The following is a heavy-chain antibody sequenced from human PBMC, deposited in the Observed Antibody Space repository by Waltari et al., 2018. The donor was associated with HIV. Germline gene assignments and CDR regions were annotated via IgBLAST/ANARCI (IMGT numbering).Heavy chain of an antibody. CDR1: GDSISSGGYS. CDR3: ARAPPQSSVVSWFDP. CDR2: IYHSGRT. J-gene: IGHJ5*02. Sequence: HLQLQESGSGLVKPSETLSLTCAVSGDSISSGGYSWSWIRQPPGEALEWIGFIYHSGRTYYNPSLSSRVTISADTSKNHFPLRLRSVTAADTAVYYCARAPPQSSVVSWFDPWGQGTLVTVSS. V-gene: IGHV4-30-2*01. D-gene: IGHD6-6*01.